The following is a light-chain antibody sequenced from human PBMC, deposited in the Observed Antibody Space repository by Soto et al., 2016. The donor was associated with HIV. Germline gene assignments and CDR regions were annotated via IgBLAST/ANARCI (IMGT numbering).Light chain of an antibody. CDR1: QDISNN. Sequence: DIQMTQSPSSLSASIGDRVTITCQTSQDISNNLNWYQQKPGKAPNAPDLCCIQFVKVGSRSRFSGSGSGTDFTLTISSLQPEDFATYYCQQSYSTLITFGQGTRLEIK. CDR2: CI. CDR3: QQSYSTLIT. V-gene: IGKV1-39*01. J-gene: IGKJ5*01.